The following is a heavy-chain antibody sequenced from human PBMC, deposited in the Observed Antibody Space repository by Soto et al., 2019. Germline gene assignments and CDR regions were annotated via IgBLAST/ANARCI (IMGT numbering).Heavy chain of an antibody. V-gene: IGHV1-69*01. CDR3: ARESGGVTAIPMSLRY. Sequence: QVQLVQSGAEVKKPGSSVMVSCKASGGTFSSYAISWVRQAPGQGLEWMGGLIPIFGTANYAQKFQGRVTITADESTSTAYMELSSLRSEDTAVYYCARESGGVTAIPMSLRYWGQGTLVTVSS. J-gene: IGHJ4*02. CDR2: LIPIFGTA. CDR1: GGTFSSYA. D-gene: IGHD2-21*02.